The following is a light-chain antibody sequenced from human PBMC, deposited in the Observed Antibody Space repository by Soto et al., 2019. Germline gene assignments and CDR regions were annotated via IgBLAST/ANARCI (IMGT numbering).Light chain of an antibody. V-gene: IGKV1-5*03. CDR3: QQYNSYSRMYT. CDR2: KAS. CDR1: QSISTW. Sequence: DIQMTQSPSTLSASVGDRVTITCRASQSISTWLAWYQQKPGKAPKVLIYKASSLESGVRSRFTGSGSGTEFTLTISSLQPDDFATYYCQQYNSYSRMYTFGQGTKLEIK. J-gene: IGKJ2*01.